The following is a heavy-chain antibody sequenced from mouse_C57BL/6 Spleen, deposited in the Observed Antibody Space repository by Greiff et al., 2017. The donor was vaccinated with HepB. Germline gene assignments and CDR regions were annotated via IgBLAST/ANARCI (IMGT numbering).Heavy chain of an antibody. Sequence: QVQLQQSGAELVRPGASVTLSCKASGYTFTDYEMHWVKQTPVHGLEWIGAIDPETGGTAYNQKFKGKAILTADKSSSTAYMELRSLTSEDSAVYYCTRYYGSSSPMDDWGQGTSVTVSS. CDR1: GYTFTDYE. CDR3: TRYYGSSSPMDD. J-gene: IGHJ4*01. D-gene: IGHD1-1*01. V-gene: IGHV1-15*01. CDR2: IDPETGGT.